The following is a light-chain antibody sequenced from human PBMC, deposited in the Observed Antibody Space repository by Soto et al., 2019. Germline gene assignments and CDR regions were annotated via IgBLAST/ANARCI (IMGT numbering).Light chain of an antibody. V-gene: IGKV1-5*03. CDR2: KAS. CDR1: QSISSW. CDR3: QHYNTYPWT. J-gene: IGKJ1*01. Sequence: DIRLTQSRSIRSTSVGHTITITCRASQSISSWLAWYQQKPGKAPNLLIHKASHLESGVPSRFSGSGSGTEFTLTISSLQPGDFATYYCQHYNTYPWTFGQGTKVDIK.